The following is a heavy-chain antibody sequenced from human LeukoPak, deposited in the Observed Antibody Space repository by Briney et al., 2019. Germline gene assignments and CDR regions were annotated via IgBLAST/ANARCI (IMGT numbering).Heavy chain of an antibody. Sequence: ASETLSLTCTVSGGSISSTSHYWGWIRQPPGQGLEWIGSVYYSGSIYYNPSLKSRVTISVDTSKNQFSLRLSSVTATDMAVYFCARLGYSVSWTDCWGQGILVTVSS. CDR2: VYYSGSI. V-gene: IGHV4-39*01. CDR3: ARLGYSVSWTDC. CDR1: GGSISSTSHY. D-gene: IGHD6-13*01. J-gene: IGHJ4*02.